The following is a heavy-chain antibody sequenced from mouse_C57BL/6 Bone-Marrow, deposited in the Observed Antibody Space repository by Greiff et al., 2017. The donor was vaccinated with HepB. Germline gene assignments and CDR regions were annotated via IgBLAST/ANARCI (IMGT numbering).Heavy chain of an antibody. CDR3: AREELLWLRPYYYAMDY. D-gene: IGHD2-2*01. V-gene: IGHV1-64*01. CDR2: IHPNSGST. J-gene: IGHJ4*01. Sequence: QVQLQQPGAELVKPGASVKLSCKASGYTFTSYWMHWVKQRPGQGLEWIGMIHPNSGSTNYNEKFKSKATLTVDKSSSTAYMQLSSLTSEDSAVYYCAREELLWLRPYYYAMDYWGQGTSVTVSS. CDR1: GYTFTSYW.